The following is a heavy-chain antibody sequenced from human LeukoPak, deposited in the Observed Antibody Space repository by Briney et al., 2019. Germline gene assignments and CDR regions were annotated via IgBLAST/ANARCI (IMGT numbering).Heavy chain of an antibody. D-gene: IGHD2-2*01. CDR1: GFTFSSYW. V-gene: IGHV3-43D*03. CDR3: ATDTESHGLSTSYAFDI. CDR2: ISWDGGST. Sequence: GGSLRLSCAASGFTFSSYWMHWVRQAPGKGLEWFSLISWDGGSTYYADSVKGRFTISRDNSKNSLYLQMNSLRAEDTALYYCATDTESHGLSTSYAFDIWGQGTMVTVSS. J-gene: IGHJ3*02.